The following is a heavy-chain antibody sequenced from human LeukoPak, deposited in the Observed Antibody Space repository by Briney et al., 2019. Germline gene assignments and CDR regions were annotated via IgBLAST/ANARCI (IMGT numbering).Heavy chain of an antibody. CDR2: ISHDGRTK. CDR3: ARPSPPGDGYNPPDH. Sequence: PGGSLRLSCVVSGFNFDNFAMHWVRQPLGKGLEWVAVISHDGRTKYYADSMKGRTTISRDNSKNTLFLQMNNLRSEDTAVYFCARPSPPGDGYNPPDHWGQGTLVTVSS. J-gene: IGHJ4*02. D-gene: IGHD5-24*01. V-gene: IGHV3-30*04. CDR1: GFNFDNFA.